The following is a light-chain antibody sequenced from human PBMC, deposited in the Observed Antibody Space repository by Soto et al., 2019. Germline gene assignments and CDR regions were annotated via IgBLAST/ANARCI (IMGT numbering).Light chain of an antibody. V-gene: IGKV3-11*01. J-gene: IGKJ1*01. CDR2: AAS. Sequence: EIVLTQSPGTLSLSPGERATLSCRASQSVSSYLAWYQQKPGQAPRLLIYAASTRATGIPDRFSGSGSGTDFTLAISSLEPEDFALYYCQQRSGWPRTFGQGTKVDIK. CDR3: QQRSGWPRT. CDR1: QSVSSY.